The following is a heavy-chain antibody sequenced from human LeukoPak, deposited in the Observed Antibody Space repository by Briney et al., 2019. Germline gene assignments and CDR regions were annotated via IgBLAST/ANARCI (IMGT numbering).Heavy chain of an antibody. J-gene: IGHJ5*02. CDR3: AREFGANWFDP. CDR2: VYDGGNT. CDR1: GGGISTHF. Sequence: SETLSLTCSVSGGGISTHFWTWIRQPPGKGLEWIGHVYDGGNTNYNPSLKSRVTISADTSKNQFSLKVTSVTAADTAVYCCAREFGANWFDPWGQGTLVTVSS. D-gene: IGHD3-10*01. V-gene: IGHV4-4*08.